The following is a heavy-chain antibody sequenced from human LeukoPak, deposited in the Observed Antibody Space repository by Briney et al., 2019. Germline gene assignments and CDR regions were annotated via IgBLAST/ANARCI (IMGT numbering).Heavy chain of an antibody. D-gene: IGHD6-19*01. V-gene: IGHV4-61*02. J-gene: IGHJ4*02. CDR2: IYTSGST. CDR1: GGSISSGSYY. CDR3: AGDRGSSGWYDY. Sequence: SQTLSLTCTVSGGSISSGSYYWSWIPQPAGKGLGWIGRIYTSGSTNYNPSLKSRLTISVDTSKNQFSLKLSSVTAADTAVYYCAGDRGSSGWYDYWGQGTLVTVSS.